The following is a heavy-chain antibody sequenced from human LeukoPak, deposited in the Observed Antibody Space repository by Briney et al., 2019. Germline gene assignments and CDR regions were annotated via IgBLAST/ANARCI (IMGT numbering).Heavy chain of an antibody. CDR2: ISYDGSNK. Sequence: PGGSLRLSCAASGFTFSSYAMHWVRQAPGKGLEWVAVISYDGSNKYYADSVKGRFTISRDNSKNTLYLQMNSLRAEDTAVYYCARVYKWFGEVMEYYFDYWGQGTLVTVSS. J-gene: IGHJ4*02. CDR3: ARVYKWFGEVMEYYFDY. CDR1: GFTFSSYA. V-gene: IGHV3-30-3*01. D-gene: IGHD3-10*01.